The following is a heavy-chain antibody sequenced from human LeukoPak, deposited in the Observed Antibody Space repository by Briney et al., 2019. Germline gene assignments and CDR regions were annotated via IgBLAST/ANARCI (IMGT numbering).Heavy chain of an antibody. V-gene: IGHV3-23*01. Sequence: PGRSLRLSCAASGFTFDDYAMSWVRQAPGKGLEWVSGILDSGYSTYYANSVKGRFTISRDNSNNTLYLQMNSLRAEDTAVYYCAKLGGHPLHNYYVGVWGKGTTVAVSS. J-gene: IGHJ6*03. CDR1: GFTFDDYA. D-gene: IGHD3-16*01. CDR3: AKLGGHPLHNYYVGV. CDR2: ILDSGYST.